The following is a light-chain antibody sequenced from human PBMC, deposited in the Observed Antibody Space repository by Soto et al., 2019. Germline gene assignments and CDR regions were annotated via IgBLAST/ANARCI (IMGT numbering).Light chain of an antibody. V-gene: IGKV1-39*01. CDR2: GAS. J-gene: IGKJ1*01. CDR1: QSVSTY. Sequence: DMQMTQSPSSLSTSVGDRVTITCRTSQSVSTYLNWYQQRPGKAPKLLIYGASNLQSGVPSRFSGSGSGTHFTLTISSLQPEDFATYYCQQSYSTPPTFGQGTKVDIK. CDR3: QQSYSTPPT.